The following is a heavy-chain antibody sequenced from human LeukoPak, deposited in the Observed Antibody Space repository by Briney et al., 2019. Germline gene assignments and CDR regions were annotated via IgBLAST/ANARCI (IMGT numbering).Heavy chain of an antibody. J-gene: IGHJ4*02. Sequence: VGSLRLSCAASGFTFSYVWMGLVRQGPGKGAGWVARSASATHGGTTVYAAHVKGRFTISTHDSKSTLYLQMNSLKTEETAVYSGSEGLDYWGQGTLVTVSS. CDR1: GFTFSYVW. CDR3: SEGLDY. V-gene: IGHV3-15*04. CDR2: SASATHGGTT.